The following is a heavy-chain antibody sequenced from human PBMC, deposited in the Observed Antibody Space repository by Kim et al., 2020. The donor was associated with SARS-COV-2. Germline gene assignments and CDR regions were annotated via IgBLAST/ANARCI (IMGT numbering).Heavy chain of an antibody. J-gene: IGHJ4*01. CDR2: IWYDGSNK. CDR3: AKGAAAAGKKGYFDY. D-gene: IGHD6-13*01. Sequence: GGSLRLSCAASGFTFSSYAMHWVRQAPGKGLEWVAVIWYDGSNKYYADSVKGRFTISRDNSKNTLYLQMNSLRAEDTAVYYCAKGAAAAGKKGYFDYWG. CDR1: GFTFSSYA. V-gene: IGHV3-33*06.